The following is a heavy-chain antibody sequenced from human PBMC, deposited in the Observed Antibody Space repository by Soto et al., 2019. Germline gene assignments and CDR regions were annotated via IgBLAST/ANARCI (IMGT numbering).Heavy chain of an antibody. D-gene: IGHD6-6*01. CDR2: TIPIFGTA. CDR1: GGTFSSYA. Sequence: GASVKVSCKASGGTFSSYAISWVRQAPGQGLEWMGGTIPIFGTANYAQKFQGRVTITADESTSTAYMELSSLRSEDTAVYYCARGIGASSSSYGMDVWGQGTTVTVSS. J-gene: IGHJ6*02. V-gene: IGHV1-69*13. CDR3: ARGIGASSSSYGMDV.